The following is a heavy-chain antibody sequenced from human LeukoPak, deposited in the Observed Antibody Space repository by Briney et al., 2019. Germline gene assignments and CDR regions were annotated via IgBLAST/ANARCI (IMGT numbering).Heavy chain of an antibody. J-gene: IGHJ4*02. D-gene: IGHD1-7*01. CDR1: GFTFDSYA. CDR2: ISSSSSYI. V-gene: IGHV3-21*01. Sequence: GSLRLSCAASGFTFDSYAMSWVRQAPGKGLEWVSSISSSSSYIYYADSVKGRFTISRDNAKNSLYLQMNSLRAEDTAVYYCVRDRTNYGDYWGQGTLVTVSS. CDR3: VRDRTNYGDY.